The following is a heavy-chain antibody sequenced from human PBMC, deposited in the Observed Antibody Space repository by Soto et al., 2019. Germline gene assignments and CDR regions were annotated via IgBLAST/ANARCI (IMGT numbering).Heavy chain of an antibody. J-gene: IGHJ4*02. CDR1: GYMFTNYG. V-gene: IGHV1-18*01. CDR2: ISAYNGNI. D-gene: IGHD3-10*01. CDR3: VRDLDGSGSYYTDY. Sequence: QVQLVQSGAEVKKPGASVKVSCKASGYMFTNYGINWVRQAPGQGLEWMGWISAYNGNIKYAQNFQGRVTMTTDTSTSTAYMEMRSLRSDDTAVYYCVRDLDGSGSYYTDYWGPGTLVTVSS.